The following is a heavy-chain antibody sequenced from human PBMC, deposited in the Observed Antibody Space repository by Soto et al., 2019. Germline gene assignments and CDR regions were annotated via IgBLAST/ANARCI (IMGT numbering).Heavy chain of an antibody. D-gene: IGHD3-10*01. CDR2: INGGNGYT. CDR3: ARATYTSGHSPTFAMDV. CDR1: RYTFTSNA. Sequence: ASVKVSCKATRYTFTSNAIHWLRPPPGQELEWMGWINGGNGYTKYSRNFQDRVTLTRDTSASTTYMELSSLRSEDTAIFYCARATYTSGHSPTFAMDVWGQGTTVTVSS. V-gene: IGHV1-3*01. J-gene: IGHJ6*02.